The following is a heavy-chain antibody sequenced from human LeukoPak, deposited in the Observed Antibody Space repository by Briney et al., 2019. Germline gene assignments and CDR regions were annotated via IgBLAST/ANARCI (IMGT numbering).Heavy chain of an antibody. Sequence: SETLSLTCTVSGGFISGYYWNWIRQPPGKGLEWIGYIYYSGSTNYNPSLKSRVTISVDTSKNQFSLKLSSVTAADTAVYYCAREAPVEMATIFDYWGQGTLVTVSS. J-gene: IGHJ4*02. CDR3: AREAPVEMATIFDY. V-gene: IGHV4-59*01. CDR2: IYYSGST. CDR1: GGFISGYY. D-gene: IGHD5-24*01.